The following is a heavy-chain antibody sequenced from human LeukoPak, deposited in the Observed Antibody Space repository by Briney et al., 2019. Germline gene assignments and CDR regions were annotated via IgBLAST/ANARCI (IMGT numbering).Heavy chain of an antibody. CDR1: GGSLRTYC. Sequence: SETLSLTCSVSGGSLRTYCWSWIRQPPGKGLGWIGNIYYSGSTNYNSSLNSRVTISIDTSKNQISLRLSSVTAADTAIYYCARGLSSTWYGHAYDIWGQGTMGTVSS. D-gene: IGHD6-13*01. V-gene: IGHV4-59*01. CDR3: ARGLSSTWYGHAYDI. CDR2: IYYSGST. J-gene: IGHJ3*02.